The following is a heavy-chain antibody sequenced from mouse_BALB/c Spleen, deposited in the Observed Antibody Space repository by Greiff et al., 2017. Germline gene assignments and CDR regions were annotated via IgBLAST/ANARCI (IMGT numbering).Heavy chain of an antibody. Sequence: DVQLQESGPSLVKPSQTLSLTCSVTGDSITSGYWNWIRKFPGNKLEYMGYISYSGSTYYNPSLKSRISITRDTSKNQYYLQLNSVTTEDTATYYCARYDYDDDWYFDVWGAGTTVTVSS. CDR3: ARYDYDDDWYFDV. D-gene: IGHD2-4*01. CDR2: ISYSGST. CDR1: GDSITSGY. J-gene: IGHJ1*01. V-gene: IGHV3-8*02.